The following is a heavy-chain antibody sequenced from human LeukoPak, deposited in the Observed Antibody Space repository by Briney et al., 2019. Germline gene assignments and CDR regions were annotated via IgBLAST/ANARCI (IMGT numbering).Heavy chain of an antibody. Sequence: GGSLRLSCAASGFTFSSYEMNWVRQAPGKGLELVSYISSSGSTIYYADSVKGRFTISRDNAKNSLYLQMNSLRAEDTAVYYCARERSYYYGSGGYPGDAFDIWGQGTMVTVSS. CDR2: ISSSGSTI. D-gene: IGHD3-10*01. J-gene: IGHJ3*02. V-gene: IGHV3-48*03. CDR3: ARERSYYYGSGGYPGDAFDI. CDR1: GFTFSSYE.